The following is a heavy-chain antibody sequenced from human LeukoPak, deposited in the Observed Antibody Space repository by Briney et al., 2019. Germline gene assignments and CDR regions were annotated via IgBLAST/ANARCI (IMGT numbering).Heavy chain of an antibody. V-gene: IGHV4-34*01. CDR1: GGSFSGYY. CDR2: INHSGST. J-gene: IGHJ4*02. CDR3: AKGGLLWFGDPATTIFDY. Sequence: SETLSLTCAVYGGSFSGYYWSWIRQPPGKGLEWIGEINHSGSTNYNPSLKSRVTISVDTSKNQFSLKLSSVTAADTAVYYCAKGGLLWFGDPATTIFDYWGQGTLVTVSS. D-gene: IGHD3-10*01.